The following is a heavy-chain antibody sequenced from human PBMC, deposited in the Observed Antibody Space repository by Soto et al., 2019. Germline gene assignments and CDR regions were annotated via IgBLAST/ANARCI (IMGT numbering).Heavy chain of an antibody. CDR1: VVSFSGYY. Sequence: PSETPSLTCAFYVVSFSGYYWSCIRHPPGKWLEWIGEINHSGSTNYNPSLKSRVTISVDTSKNQFSLKLSSVTAADTAVYYCERGQNRGRGSGWYLPDSYYYYYGMEVWGQGTTFTVSS. CDR2: INHSGST. CDR3: ERGQNRGRGSGWYLPDSYYYYYGMEV. V-gene: IGHV4-34*01. D-gene: IGHD6-19*01. J-gene: IGHJ6*01.